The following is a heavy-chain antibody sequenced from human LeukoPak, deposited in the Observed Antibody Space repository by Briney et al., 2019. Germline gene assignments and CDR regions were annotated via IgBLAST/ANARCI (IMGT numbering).Heavy chain of an antibody. CDR1: GYSFTSYW. D-gene: IGHD3-22*01. CDR2: IYPGDSDT. V-gene: IGHV5-51*01. CDR3: ASRLTYYYDSSGYYADV. J-gene: IGHJ6*02. Sequence: GESLKISCKGSGYSFTSYWIGWVRQMPGKGLEWMGIIYPGDSDTRYSPSFQGQVTISADKSISTAYLQWSSLKASDTARYYCASRLTYYYDSSGYYADVWGQGTTVTVSS.